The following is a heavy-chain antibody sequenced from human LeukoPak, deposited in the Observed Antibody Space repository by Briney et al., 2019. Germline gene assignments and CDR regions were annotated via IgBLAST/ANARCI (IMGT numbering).Heavy chain of an antibody. Sequence: SETLSLTCTVSGGSISSYYWSWIRQPPGKGLEWIGEINHSGSTNYNPSLKSRVTISVDTSKNQFSLKLSSVTAADTAVYYCARGPGYSSGNRDFDYWGQGTLVTVSS. CDR3: ARGPGYSSGNRDFDY. CDR2: INHSGST. V-gene: IGHV4-34*01. D-gene: IGHD6-19*01. CDR1: GGSISSYY. J-gene: IGHJ4*02.